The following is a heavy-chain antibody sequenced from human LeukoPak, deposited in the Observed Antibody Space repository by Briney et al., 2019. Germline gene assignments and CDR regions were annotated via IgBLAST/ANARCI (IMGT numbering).Heavy chain of an antibody. V-gene: IGHV3-30*14. Sequence: GGSLRLSCAASGFTVSSYAMHWVRQAPGKGLEWVAVISYDESNKYYADSVKGRFTISRDNSKNTLYLQMNSLRAEDTAVYYCARVPTGDSSGYYGWYFDLWGRGTLVTVSS. J-gene: IGHJ2*01. CDR3: ARVPTGDSSGYYGWYFDL. CDR1: GFTVSSYA. CDR2: ISYDESNK. D-gene: IGHD3-22*01.